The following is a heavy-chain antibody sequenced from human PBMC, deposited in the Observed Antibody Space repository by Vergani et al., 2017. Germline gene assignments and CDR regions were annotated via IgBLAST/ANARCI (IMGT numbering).Heavy chain of an antibody. CDR1: GFTFSSYS. D-gene: IGHD3-22*01. CDR3: ARGRPGSGYCSGYFDY. CDR2: ISSSSSTI. V-gene: IGHV3-48*01. J-gene: IGHJ4*02. Sequence: EVQLVESGGGLVQPGGSLRLSCAASGFTFSSYSMNWVRQAPGKGLEWVSYISSSSSTIYYADSVKGRFTISRDNAKNSLYLQMNSLRAEDTAVYYCARGRPGSGYCSGYFDYWGQGTLVTVSS.